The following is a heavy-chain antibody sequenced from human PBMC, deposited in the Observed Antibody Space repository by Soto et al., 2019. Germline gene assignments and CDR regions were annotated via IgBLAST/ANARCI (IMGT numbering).Heavy chain of an antibody. CDR1: GYTLTELS. V-gene: IGHV1-24*01. CDR3: ATTAYCGGDCSFGDY. J-gene: IGHJ4*02. CDR2: FDPEDGET. Sequence: QVQLVQSGAEVKKPGASVKVSCKVSGYTLTELSMHWVRQAPGKGVEWMGGFDPEDGETIYAQKFQGRVTMTQDTSTDTAYMEVSSLRSEDTAVYYCATTAYCGGDCSFGDYWGQGTLVTVSS. D-gene: IGHD2-21*02.